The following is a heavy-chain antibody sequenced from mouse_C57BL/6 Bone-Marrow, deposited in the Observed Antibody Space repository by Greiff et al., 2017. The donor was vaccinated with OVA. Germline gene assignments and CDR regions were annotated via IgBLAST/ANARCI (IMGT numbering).Heavy chain of an antibody. Sequence: VQLQQSGAELVKPGASVKLSCKASGYTFTEYTIHWVKQRSGQGLEWLGWFYPGSGSNKYNEKFKDNATLTADKYSSTVYMELSRLTTEDSAVYVCARYEDEGMVGAYWGQGTLVTVSA. CDR1: GYTFTEYT. D-gene: IGHD2-3*01. CDR2: FYPGSGSN. CDR3: ARYEDEGMVGAY. J-gene: IGHJ3*01. V-gene: IGHV1-62-2*01.